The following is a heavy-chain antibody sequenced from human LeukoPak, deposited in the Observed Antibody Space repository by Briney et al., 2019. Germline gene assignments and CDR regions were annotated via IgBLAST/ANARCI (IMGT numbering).Heavy chain of an antibody. D-gene: IGHD3-16*01. J-gene: IGHJ3*02. Sequence: GGSLRLSCAASGFTFSSYELYWVRQAPGKGLEWISYISSGSTTVKYADSVRGRCTISRDDARESLYLQMTSLRAEDRAIYYCGASRQYVGAFDIWGQGTLVTVSS. CDR1: GFTFSSYE. CDR3: GASRQYVGAFDI. V-gene: IGHV3-48*03. CDR2: ISSGSTTV.